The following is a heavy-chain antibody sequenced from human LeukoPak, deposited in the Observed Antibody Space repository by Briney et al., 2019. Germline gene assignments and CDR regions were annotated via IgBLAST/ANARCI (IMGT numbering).Heavy chain of an antibody. CDR3: ARARGMDV. V-gene: IGHV3-7*05. J-gene: IGHJ6*02. Sequence: PGGSLRLSCGASGFTFSSHWMSGGRQATGKGLEWVANINQDGSEKYYVDSVKGRFTITRNNPKNSLYLEMNSLRAEDAAVYYCARARGMDVWGQGTAVTVSS. CDR2: INQDGSEK. CDR1: GFTFSSHW.